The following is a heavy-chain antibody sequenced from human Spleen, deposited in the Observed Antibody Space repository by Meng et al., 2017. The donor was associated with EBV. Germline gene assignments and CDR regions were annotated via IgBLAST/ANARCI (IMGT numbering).Heavy chain of an antibody. V-gene: IGHV3-74*01. D-gene: IGHD2-8*02. Sequence: VQGMEYVGVVFQLGGSLGFSCAASGFTLSSYGVQWVRQAPGKGLVWVSRINPDGSVINYADSVKGRFTISRDNAKNTVYLQMNNLRAEDTAVYYCARDVGYCPGGVCPGFDSWGQGTLVTVSS. J-gene: IGHJ4*02. CDR3: ARDVGYCPGGVCPGFDS. CDR1: GFTLSSYG. CDR2: INPDGSVI.